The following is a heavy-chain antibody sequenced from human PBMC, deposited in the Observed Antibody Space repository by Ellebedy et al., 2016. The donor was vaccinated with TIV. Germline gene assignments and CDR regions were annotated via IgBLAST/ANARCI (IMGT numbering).Heavy chain of an antibody. V-gene: IGHV3-23*01. D-gene: IGHD1-26*01. CDR2: IRHTSGRA. Sequence: GESLKIPCAASGFTFSDYAMSWVRQAPGKGLEWVSYIRHTSGRAYYSASVKCRFTISRDNSKNTLFLQMKSLRAEDTAVYYCAKENGWDLPLYYFDYWGQGTLVTVSS. CDR1: GFTFSDYA. J-gene: IGHJ4*02. CDR3: AKENGWDLPLYYFDY.